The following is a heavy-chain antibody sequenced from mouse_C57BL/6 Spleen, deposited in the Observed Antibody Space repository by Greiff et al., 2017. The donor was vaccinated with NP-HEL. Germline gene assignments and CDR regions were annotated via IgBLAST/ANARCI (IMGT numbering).Heavy chain of an antibody. D-gene: IGHD1-1*01. CDR1: GYTFTSYW. J-gene: IGHJ4*01. Sequence: QVHVKQPGAELVKPGASVKLSCKASGYTFTSYWMHWVKQRPGQGLEWIGMIHPNSGSTNYNEKFKSKATLTVDKSSSTAYMQLSSLTSEDSAVYYCAREEYYGSSYDAMDYWGQGTSVTVSS. V-gene: IGHV1-64*01. CDR3: AREEYYGSSYDAMDY. CDR2: IHPNSGST.